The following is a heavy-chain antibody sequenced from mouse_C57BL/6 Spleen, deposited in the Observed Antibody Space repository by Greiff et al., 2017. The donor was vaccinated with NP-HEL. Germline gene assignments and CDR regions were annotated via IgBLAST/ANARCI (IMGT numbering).Heavy chain of an antibody. D-gene: IGHD2-5*01. CDR2: INPGSGGT. J-gene: IGHJ4*01. V-gene: IGHV1-54*01. CDR3: ARVGSNFYYAMDY. CDR1: GYAFTNYL. Sequence: QVQLQQSGAELVRPGTSVKVSCKASGYAFTNYLIEWVKQRPGQGLEWIGVINPGSGGTNYNEKFKGKATLTADKSSSTAYMQLSSLTSEDSAVYFCARVGSNFYYAMDYWGQGTSVTVSS.